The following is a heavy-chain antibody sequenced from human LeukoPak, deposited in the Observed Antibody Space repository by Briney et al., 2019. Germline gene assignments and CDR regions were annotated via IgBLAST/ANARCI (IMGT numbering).Heavy chain of an antibody. CDR2: INHSGST. D-gene: IGHD3-16*01. J-gene: IGHJ6*02. CDR1: GGSFSGYY. CDR3: ARGGDSLWWGYYGMDV. V-gene: IGHV4-34*01. Sequence: SETLSLTCAVYGGSFSGYYWSWIHQPPGKGLEWIGEINHSGSTNYNPSLKSRVTISVDTSKNQFSLKLSSVTAADTAVYYCARGGDSLWWGYYGMDVWGQGTTVTVSS.